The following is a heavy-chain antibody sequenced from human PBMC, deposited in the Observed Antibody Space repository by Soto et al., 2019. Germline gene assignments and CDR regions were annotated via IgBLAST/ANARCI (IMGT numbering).Heavy chain of an antibody. CDR2: IDPSDSYT. Sequence: PGESLKISCKGSGYSFTSYWISWVRQMPGKGLEWMGRIDPSDSYTNYSPSFQGHVTISADKSISTAYLQWSSLKASDTAMYYCSKVWFGEHWFDPWGQGTLVTVSS. CDR3: SKVWFGEHWFDP. D-gene: IGHD3-10*01. V-gene: IGHV5-10-1*01. J-gene: IGHJ5*02. CDR1: GYSFTSYW.